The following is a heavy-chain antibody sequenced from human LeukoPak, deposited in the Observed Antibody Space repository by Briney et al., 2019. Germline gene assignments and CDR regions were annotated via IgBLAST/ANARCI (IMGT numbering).Heavy chain of an antibody. CDR1: GGSVSSSNW. J-gene: IGHJ3*02. CDR2: IYHSGST. D-gene: IGHD2-8*01. V-gene: IGHV4-4*02. Sequence: SETLSLTCAVSGGSVSSSNWWSWVRQPPGKGLEWIGEIYHSGSTNYNPSLKSRVTISVDRSKNQFSLKLSSVTAADTAVYYCARWTTSLELGYCTNGVCPRYDAFDIWGQGTMVTVSS. CDR3: ARWTTSLELGYCTNGVCPRYDAFDI.